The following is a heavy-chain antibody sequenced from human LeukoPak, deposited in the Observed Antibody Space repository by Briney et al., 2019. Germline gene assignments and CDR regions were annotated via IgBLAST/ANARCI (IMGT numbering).Heavy chain of an antibody. Sequence: PGGSLRLSCAASGFTFSSYAMSWVRQAPGKGLEWVSAISGSGGSTYYADSVKGRFTISRDNSKNTLYLQMNSLRAEDTAVYYCTRQPTTLDGSKFMSTDHWGQGTLVTVSS. CDR3: TRQPTTLDGSKFMSTDH. J-gene: IGHJ4*02. V-gene: IGHV3-23*01. D-gene: IGHD5/OR15-5a*01. CDR2: ISGSGGST. CDR1: GFTFSSYA.